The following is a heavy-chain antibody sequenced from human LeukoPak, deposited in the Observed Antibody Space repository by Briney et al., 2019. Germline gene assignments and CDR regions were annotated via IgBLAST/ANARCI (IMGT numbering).Heavy chain of an antibody. CDR3: AKDYGSSWYFGSYGMDV. CDR2: ISYDGSNK. V-gene: IGHV3-30*18. J-gene: IGHJ6*02. Sequence: GGSLRLSCAASGFTFSSYGMHWVRQAPGKGLEWVAVISYDGSNKYYADSVKGRFTISGDNSKNTLYLQMNSLRAENTAVYYCAKDYGSSWYFGSYGMDVWGQGTTVTVSS. CDR1: GFTFSSYG. D-gene: IGHD6-13*01.